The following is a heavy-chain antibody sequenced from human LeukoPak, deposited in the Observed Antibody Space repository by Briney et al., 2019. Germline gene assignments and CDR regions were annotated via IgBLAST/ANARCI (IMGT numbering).Heavy chain of an antibody. CDR1: GGSISSYY. D-gene: IGHD2-2*02. CDR3: ARTCSSTSCYNY. V-gene: IGHV4-59*08. J-gene: IGHJ4*02. Sequence: SETLSLTCTVSGGSISSYYWSWIRQPPGKGLEWIGSIYHSGSTYYNPSLKSRVTISVDTSKNQFSLKLSSVTAADTAVYYCARTCSSTSCYNYWGQGTLVTVSS. CDR2: IYHSGST.